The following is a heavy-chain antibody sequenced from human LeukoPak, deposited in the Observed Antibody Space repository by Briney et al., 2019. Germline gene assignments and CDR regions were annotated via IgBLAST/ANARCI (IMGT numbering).Heavy chain of an antibody. Sequence: GGSLRLSCAASGFTFSNAWMSWVRQAPGKGLEWVGRIKSKTDGGTTDYAAPVKGRFTISRDDSKNTLYLQMNRLKTEDTAVYYCATVGYDTSGYYSEEIDYWGQGTLVTVSS. CDR3: ATVGYDTSGYYSEEIDY. CDR2: IKSKTDGGTT. D-gene: IGHD3-22*01. J-gene: IGHJ4*02. V-gene: IGHV3-15*01. CDR1: GFTFSNAW.